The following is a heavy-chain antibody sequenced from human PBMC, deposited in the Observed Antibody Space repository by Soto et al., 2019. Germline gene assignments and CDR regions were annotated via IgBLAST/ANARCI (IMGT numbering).Heavy chain of an antibody. V-gene: IGHV1-18*01. CDR3: AKNGQPPYYYYGLDV. J-gene: IGHJ6*02. Sequence: GASVKVSCKASGYTFTRYGISWVRQAPGQGLEWMGWISGYNGGINYAQKFQDRVSMTIDTSTGTAYMELRSLTSDDTAIYYCAKNGQPPYYYYGLDVWGQGTTVTVSS. D-gene: IGHD2-8*01. CDR1: GYTFTRYG. CDR2: ISGYNGGI.